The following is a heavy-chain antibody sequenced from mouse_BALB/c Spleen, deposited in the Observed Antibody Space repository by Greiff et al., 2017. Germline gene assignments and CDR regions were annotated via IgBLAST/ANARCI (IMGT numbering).Heavy chain of an antibody. CDR1: GFTFSSYA. D-gene: IGHD2-2*01. CDR2: ISSGGST. V-gene: IGHV5-6-5*01. Sequence: DVKLVESGGGLVKPGGSLKLSCAASGFTFSSYAMSWVRQTPEKRLEWVASISSGGSTYYPDSVKGRFTISRDNARNILYLQMFSLRSEDTAMYYCASFYYGYDWYFDVWGEGTTVTVSA. CDR3: ASFYYGYDWYFDV. J-gene: IGHJ1*01.